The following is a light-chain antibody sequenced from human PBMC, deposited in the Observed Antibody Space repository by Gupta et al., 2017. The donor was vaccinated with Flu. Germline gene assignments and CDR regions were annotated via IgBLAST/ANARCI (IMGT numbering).Light chain of an antibody. CDR3: QQYKHWPPVT. CDR1: KNGRSY. V-gene: IGKV3-15*01. J-gene: IGKJ1*01. Sequence: APRQLASRYRDTIPCSASKNGRSYLVWYKQKPRQAPRRLIYEASTRDTGIADRFSGSGFGKDFPLKISSGEEEDFGVYYCQQYKHWPPVTFGQGTKVEIK. CDR2: EAS.